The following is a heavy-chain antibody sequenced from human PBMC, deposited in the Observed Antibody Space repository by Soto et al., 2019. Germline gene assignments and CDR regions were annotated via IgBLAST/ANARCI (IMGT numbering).Heavy chain of an antibody. D-gene: IGHD3-10*01. CDR2: IKQDGSEK. J-gene: IGHJ4*02. CDR3: ARTYYYGSGGQPL. Sequence: EVQLVESGGGLVQPGGSLRLSCAASGFTFSSYWMSWVRQAPGKGLEWVANIKQDGSEKYYVDSVKGRFTISRDNAKNSQYLQMNRLRAADTAVYYCARTYYYGSGGQPLWGQGTLVTVSS. CDR1: GFTFSSYW. V-gene: IGHV3-7*05.